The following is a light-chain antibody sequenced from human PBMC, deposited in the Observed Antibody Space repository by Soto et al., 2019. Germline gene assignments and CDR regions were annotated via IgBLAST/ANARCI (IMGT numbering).Light chain of an antibody. CDR2: GAS. CDR3: QQYNNWLWT. V-gene: IGKV3-15*01. CDR1: QSVSTN. J-gene: IGKJ1*01. Sequence: EIQMTQFPSTLSVSAGERATLSCRASQSVSTNLAWYQQKPGQAPRLLIYGASTRATGMPARFSGSGSGTDFALTISSLQSEDSAIYYCQQYNNWLWTFGQGTKVDIK.